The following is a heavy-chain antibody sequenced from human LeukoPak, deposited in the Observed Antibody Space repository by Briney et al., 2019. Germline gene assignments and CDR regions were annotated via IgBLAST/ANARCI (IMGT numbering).Heavy chain of an antibody. CDR2: ISGSGSNI. V-gene: IGHV3-48*03. CDR1: GFTFSSFE. CDR3: ARIYFGAGSYRY. D-gene: IGHD3-10*01. Sequence: GGSLRLSCAASGFTFSSFEMNWIRQAPGKGLEWVSSISGSGSNIYYADSVKGRFTISRDNAKNSLYLQMDSLRAEDTAVYYCARIYFGAGSYRYWGQGTLVTVSS. J-gene: IGHJ4*02.